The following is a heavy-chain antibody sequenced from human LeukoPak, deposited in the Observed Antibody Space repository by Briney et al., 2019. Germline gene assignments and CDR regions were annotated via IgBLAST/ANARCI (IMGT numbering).Heavy chain of an antibody. CDR2: MYYSGST. J-gene: IGHJ5*02. Sequence: SQTLSLTCTVSGGSISSGDYYWSWIRQPPGKGLEWIAYMYYSGSTYYNPSLKSQVTMSADTSKNQLSLKLSSVTAADTAVYYCARPYYYDSRIDPWGQGILVTVSS. CDR3: ARPYYYDSRIDP. V-gene: IGHV4-30-4*01. CDR1: GGSISSGDYY. D-gene: IGHD3-22*01.